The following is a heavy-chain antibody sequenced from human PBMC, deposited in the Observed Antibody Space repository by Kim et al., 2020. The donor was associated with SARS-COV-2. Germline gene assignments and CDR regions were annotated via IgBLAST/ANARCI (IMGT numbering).Heavy chain of an antibody. Sequence: GGSLRLSCAASGFTFSSYGMHWVRQAPGKGLEWVTFISYDGSDKYYADSVKGRFTISRDNSKNTLYLQMNSLRAEDTAVYYCAKDSVATYYYYGMDVWGQGTTVTVS. CDR3: AKDSVATYYYYGMDV. CDR1: GFTFSSYG. V-gene: IGHV3-30*18. D-gene: IGHD6-19*01. CDR2: ISYDGSDK. J-gene: IGHJ6*02.